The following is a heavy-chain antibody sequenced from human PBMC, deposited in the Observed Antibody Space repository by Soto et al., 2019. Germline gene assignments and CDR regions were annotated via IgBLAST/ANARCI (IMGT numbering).Heavy chain of an antibody. Sequence: HVHLVQSGSEVKKPGSSVKVSCKASGGTFSSYSINWVRQAPGHGLEWMGEIIPIFGTANYAQKFQGRVTMTAAESTSTSYLVLSSLRSEDTAAYYCERAGGRHYEGNHYYGQGTPVTVSS. CDR2: IIPIFGTA. CDR3: ERAGGRHYEGNHY. CDR1: GGTFSSYS. D-gene: IGHD2-8*02. J-gene: IGHJ4*02. V-gene: IGHV1-69*01.